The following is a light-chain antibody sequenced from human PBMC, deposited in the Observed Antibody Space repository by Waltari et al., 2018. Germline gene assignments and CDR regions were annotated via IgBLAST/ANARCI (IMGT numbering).Light chain of an antibody. Sequence: QSALTQPASVSGSPGQSITISCTGTSSDVGGYNYVSWYQQHPGKAPTLMSYEVSNRPSGVSNRFSGSKSGNTPSLTISGLQAEDEADYYCSSYTSSSTPHVVFGGGTKLTVL. CDR2: EVS. CDR1: SSDVGGYNY. J-gene: IGLJ2*01. CDR3: SSYTSSSTPHVV. V-gene: IGLV2-14*01.